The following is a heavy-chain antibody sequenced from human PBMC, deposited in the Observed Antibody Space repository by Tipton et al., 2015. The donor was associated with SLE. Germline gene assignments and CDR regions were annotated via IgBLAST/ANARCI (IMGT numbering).Heavy chain of an antibody. Sequence: TLSLTCSVSGGSIISGSYYWSWIRQPAGKGLEWIGRIYTSGSTNYIPSLTNGVTISIDTSKNQFSLRLNSVTVADTAVYYCAREYGSLEWLPDGFDIWGQGTMVTVSS. CDR2: IYTSGST. V-gene: IGHV4-61*02. J-gene: IGHJ3*02. CDR1: GGSIISGSYY. CDR3: AREYGSLEWLPDGFDI. D-gene: IGHD3-3*01.